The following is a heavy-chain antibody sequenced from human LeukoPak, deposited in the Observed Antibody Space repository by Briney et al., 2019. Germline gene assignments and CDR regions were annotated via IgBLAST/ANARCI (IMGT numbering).Heavy chain of an antibody. CDR3: ATYSTASVGFHY. J-gene: IGHJ4*02. D-gene: IGHD6-13*01. CDR2: VFYTGST. CDR1: GVSITNYY. V-gene: IGHV4-59*01. Sequence: SETLSLTCIVSGVSITNYYWTWIRQPPGEGLEWIGYVFYTGSTNYNPSLESRVTISVDTSKNQVSLKLTSMTAADTAVYYCATYSTASVGFHYWGRGTLVTVSS.